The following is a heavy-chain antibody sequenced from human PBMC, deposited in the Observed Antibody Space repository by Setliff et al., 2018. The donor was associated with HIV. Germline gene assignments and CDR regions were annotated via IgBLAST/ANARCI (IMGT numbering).Heavy chain of an antibody. Sequence: GGSLRLSCAASGFSFRTYAMSWVRQAPGKGLEWVSAISATAGDTYYADSVKGRFTISRDNSKNTLYLQMNSLRAEDTAVYYCARGGTNGAPGYYYMDVWGKGTTVTVSS. J-gene: IGHJ6*03. D-gene: IGHD2-8*01. V-gene: IGHV3-23*01. CDR1: GFSFRTYA. CDR2: ISATAGDT. CDR3: ARGGTNGAPGYYYMDV.